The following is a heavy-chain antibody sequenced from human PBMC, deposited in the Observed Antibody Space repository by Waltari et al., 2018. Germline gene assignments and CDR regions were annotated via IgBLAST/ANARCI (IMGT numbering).Heavy chain of an antibody. CDR1: GFTFSGFG. Sequence: QVQLVESGGGVVQPGRSLRLSCATSGFTFSGFGMHWVRQAPGKGLEWVEGIWDDGSHEYYVDSVKGRFSISRDNSKNTLYLQMDSLRPDDTAVYYCARDSQRFVVVTSTPLNNWFDSWGQGTLVTVSS. J-gene: IGHJ5*01. CDR3: ARDSQRFVVVTSTPLNNWFDS. V-gene: IGHV3-33*01. CDR2: IWDDGSHE. D-gene: IGHD2-21*02.